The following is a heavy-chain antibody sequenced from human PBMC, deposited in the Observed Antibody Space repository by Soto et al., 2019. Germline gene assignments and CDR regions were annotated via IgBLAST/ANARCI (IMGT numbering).Heavy chain of an antibody. Sequence: QVQLQQWGAGLLKPSETLSLTCAVYGGSFSGYYWSWIRQPPGKGLEWIGEINHSGSTNYNPSLKSRVTISVDTSKRQFSLKLSSVTAADTAVYYCARGRSYYGDLVDYWGQGTLVTVSS. CDR3: ARGRSYYGDLVDY. CDR2: INHSGST. D-gene: IGHD3-10*01. V-gene: IGHV4-34*01. CDR1: GGSFSGYY. J-gene: IGHJ4*02.